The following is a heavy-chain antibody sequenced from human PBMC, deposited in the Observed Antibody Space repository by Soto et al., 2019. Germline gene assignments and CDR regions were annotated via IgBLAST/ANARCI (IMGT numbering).Heavy chain of an antibody. CDR3: AREGDSSPDRYGMAV. J-gene: IGHJ6*02. CDR2: ISAYNGNT. CDR1: GYTFTSYG. D-gene: IGHD6-13*01. Sequence: ASVKVSCKASGYTFTSYGISWVRQAPGQGLEWMGWISAYNGNTNYAQKLQGRVTMTTDTSTSTAYMELRSLGSDDTAVYYCAREGDSSPDRYGMAVWGQGTTVTVSS. V-gene: IGHV1-18*01.